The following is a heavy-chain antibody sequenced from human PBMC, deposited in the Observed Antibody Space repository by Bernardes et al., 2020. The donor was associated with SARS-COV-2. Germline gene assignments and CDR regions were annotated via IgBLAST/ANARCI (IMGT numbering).Heavy chain of an antibody. CDR3: RSYDGSGYYPHFDY. V-gene: IGHV3-15*01. CDR2: IKSKTDGGTT. D-gene: IGHD3-22*01. CDR1: GLIFSNVW. J-gene: IGHJ4*02. Sequence: GGSLRLSCAASGLIFSNVWMSWVRRSPGKGLEWVGLIKSKTDGGTTDYFAPVRGRFTISRDDSQNMLYLQMNSLKTEDTAVYYCRSYDGSGYYPHFDYWGQGALVTVSS.